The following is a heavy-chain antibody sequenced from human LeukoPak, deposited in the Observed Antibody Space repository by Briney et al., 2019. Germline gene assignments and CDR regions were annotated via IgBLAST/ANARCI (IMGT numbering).Heavy chain of an antibody. V-gene: IGHV3-21*01. J-gene: IGHJ6*03. CDR1: GFTFSSYS. CDR3: ARDNIVVVVAATLDYYYYYMDV. Sequence: GGSLRLSCAASGFTFSSYSMNWVRQAPGKGLEWVSSISSSSSYIYYADSVKGRFTISRDNAKNSLYLQMNSLRAEDTAVYYCARDNIVVVVAATLDYYYYYMDVWGKGTTVTVSS. CDR2: ISSSSSYI. D-gene: IGHD2-15*01.